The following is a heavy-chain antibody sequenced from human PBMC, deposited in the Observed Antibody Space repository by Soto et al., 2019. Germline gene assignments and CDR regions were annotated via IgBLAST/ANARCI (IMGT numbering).Heavy chain of an antibody. D-gene: IGHD3-3*01. CDR1: GFNFSDYQ. CDR3: ARENDVGSGAVVGLDA. J-gene: IGHJ5*02. Sequence: PGGSLRLSCAASGFNFSDYQMSWIRQAPGKGLECIAFISSGLIYTYYTDSVKGRFTISRDNAKNSLYLQMNSLRAEDTAIYYCARENDVGSGAVVGLDAWGGGTVVTVCS. V-gene: IGHV3-11*05. CDR2: ISSGLIYT.